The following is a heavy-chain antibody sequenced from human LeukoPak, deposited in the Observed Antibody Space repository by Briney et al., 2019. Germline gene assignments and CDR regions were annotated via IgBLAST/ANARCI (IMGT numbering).Heavy chain of an antibody. J-gene: IGHJ4*02. CDR2: IYYSGST. Sequence: SETLSLTCTVSGGSISSYYWSWIRQPPGKGLERIGYIYYSGSTNYNPSLKSRVTISVDTSKNQFSLKLSSVTAADTAVYYCARTVRYYYGSGSYPCYFDYWGQGTLVTVSS. CDR1: GGSISSYY. CDR3: ARTVRYYYGSGSYPCYFDY. D-gene: IGHD3-10*01. V-gene: IGHV4-59*13.